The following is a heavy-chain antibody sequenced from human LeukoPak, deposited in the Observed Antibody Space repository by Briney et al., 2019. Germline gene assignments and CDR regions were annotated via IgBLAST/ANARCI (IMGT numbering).Heavy chain of an antibody. CDR2: ISGSGGST. D-gene: IGHD3-22*01. CDR3: AKDGPPGYYDSSGYYYDY. V-gene: IGHV3-23*01. CDR1: GFTFDDYG. J-gene: IGHJ4*02. Sequence: GGSLRLSCAASGFTFDDYGMSWVRQSPGKGLEWVSAISGSGGSTYYADSVKGRFTISRDNSKNTLYLQMNSLRAEDTAVYYCAKDGPPGYYDSSGYYYDYWGQGTLVTVSS.